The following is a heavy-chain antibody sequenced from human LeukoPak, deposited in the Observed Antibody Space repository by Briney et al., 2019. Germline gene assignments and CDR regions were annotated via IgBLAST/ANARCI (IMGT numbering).Heavy chain of an antibody. CDR2: ISGSGGTT. Sequence: GSLRLPFAASGFTFNRYSMNWGRPGPGKGVEWVSNISGSGGTTYYADSVKGRFTISRDNSKNTLYLQMNSLRAEDAAVYYCARGNQRSSHYWYFDLWGRGTLVTVSS. J-gene: IGHJ2*01. V-gene: IGHV3-23*01. CDR3: ARGNQRSSHYWYFDL. D-gene: IGHD1-14*01. CDR1: GFTFNRYS.